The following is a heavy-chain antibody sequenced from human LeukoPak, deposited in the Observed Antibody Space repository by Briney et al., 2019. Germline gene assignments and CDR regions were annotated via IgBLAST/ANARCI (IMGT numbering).Heavy chain of an antibody. CDR3: ARGGLLVYYFDY. J-gene: IGHJ4*02. D-gene: IGHD3-10*01. CDR1: GFTFSVYY. CDR2: ISSSGSTI. Sequence: PGGSLRLSCGSSGFTFSVYYMSWIRQAPGRGLEWVSYISSSGSTIYYADSVKGRFNISRDNAKNSLYLQMNSLRAEDTAVYYCARGGLLVYYFDYWGQGTLVTVSS. V-gene: IGHV3-11*04.